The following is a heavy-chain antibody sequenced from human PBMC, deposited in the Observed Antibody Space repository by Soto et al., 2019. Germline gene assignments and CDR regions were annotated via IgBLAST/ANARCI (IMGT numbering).Heavy chain of an antibody. V-gene: IGHV5-51*01. CDR3: ARPHGDYWGYGWFDP. CDR1: GYSFTCYW. CDR2: IYPGDSDT. Sequence: PGESLKISCKGSGYSFTCYWIGWVRQMPGKGLEWMGIIYPGDSDTRYSPSFQGQVTISADKSISTAYLQWSSLKASDTAMYYCARPHGDYWGYGWFDPWGQGTLVTVSS. J-gene: IGHJ5*02. D-gene: IGHD4-17*01.